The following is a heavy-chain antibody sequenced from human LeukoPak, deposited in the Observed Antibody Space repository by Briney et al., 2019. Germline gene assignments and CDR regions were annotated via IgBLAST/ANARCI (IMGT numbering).Heavy chain of an antibody. D-gene: IGHD3-9*01. CDR1: GGSFSTYF. CDR2: TNHIGHT. V-gene: IGHV4-34*01. J-gene: IGHJ4*02. Sequence: SETLSLTCAVYGGSFSTYFWNWIRQPPGKGLEWIGETNHIGHTNYNPSLKSRVTISVDTSKNQFSLKLSSVTAADTAVYYCARERPSYYDILTGYYPRSLPYYFDYWGQGTLVTVSS. CDR3: ARERPSYYDILTGYYPRSLPYYFDY.